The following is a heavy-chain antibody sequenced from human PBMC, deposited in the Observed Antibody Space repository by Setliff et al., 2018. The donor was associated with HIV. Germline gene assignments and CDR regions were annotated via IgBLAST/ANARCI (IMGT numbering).Heavy chain of an antibody. D-gene: IGHD1-26*01. CDR3: AKDTGLYGWSFDAFDI. Sequence: GGSLRLSCAASGFTFSTYGLNWVRQAPGKGLEWVSYISFSGNTIYYRDSVRGRFTIARDNSKNSLYLQMNSLRAEDTALYYCAKDTGLYGWSFDAFDIWGQGTMVTVSS. CDR1: GFTFSTYG. CDR2: ISFSGNTI. J-gene: IGHJ3*02. V-gene: IGHV3-48*04.